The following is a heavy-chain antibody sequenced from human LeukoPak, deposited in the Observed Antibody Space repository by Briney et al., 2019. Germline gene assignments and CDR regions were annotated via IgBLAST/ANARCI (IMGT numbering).Heavy chain of an antibody. CDR1: GYTFTSYG. V-gene: IGHV1-18*01. Sequence: ASVKVSCKASGYTFTSYGISWVRQAPGQGLEWMGWISAYNGNTNYAQKLQGRVTMTTDTSTSTAYIELRSLRSDDTAVYYCARDSGSYPSGYYFDYWGQGTLVTVSS. J-gene: IGHJ4*02. CDR2: ISAYNGNT. CDR3: ARDSGSYPSGYYFDY. D-gene: IGHD1-26*01.